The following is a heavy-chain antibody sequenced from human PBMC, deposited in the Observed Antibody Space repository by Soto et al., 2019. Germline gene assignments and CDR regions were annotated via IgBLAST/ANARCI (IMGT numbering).Heavy chain of an antibody. D-gene: IGHD1-7*01. J-gene: IGHJ6*02. CDR2: ISYDGSNK. CDR1: GFTFSTYG. CDR3: AKDSGTGTTSDYYYYAMDV. Sequence: GGSLRLSCAASGFTFSTYGMHWVRQAPGKGLEWVAVISYDGSNKYYADSVKGRFTISRDNSKNTLYLQMNSLRAEDTAVYYCAKDSGTGTTSDYYYYAMDVWGQGTTVTVSS. V-gene: IGHV3-30*18.